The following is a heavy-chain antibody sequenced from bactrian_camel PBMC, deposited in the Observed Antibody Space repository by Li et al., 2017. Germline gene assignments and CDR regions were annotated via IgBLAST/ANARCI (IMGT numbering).Heavy chain of an antibody. CDR3: ATDMNPLYYRGGYYRMRSEFEYNY. V-gene: IGHV3S1*01. D-gene: IGHD2*01. CDR2: IVRGTGRP. CDR1: GYIYNIAC. Sequence: HVQLVESGGGSVQAGGSLRLSCAASGYIYNIACMGWFRQAPGKEREGVAYIVRGTGRPTYADSVKDRFTISRDNAWNTLYLQLNSLKTEDTATYYCATDMNPLYYRGGYYRMRSEFEYNYWGQGTQVTVS. J-gene: IGHJ4*01.